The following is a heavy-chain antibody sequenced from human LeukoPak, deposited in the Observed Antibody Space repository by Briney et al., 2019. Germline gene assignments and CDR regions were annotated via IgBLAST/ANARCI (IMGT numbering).Heavy chain of an antibody. J-gene: IGHJ5*02. Sequence: GSSVKVSCKASGGTFSSYAISWVRQAPGQGLEWMGGIIPILGTANYAQKFQGRVTITADESTSTAYMELSSLRSEDTAVYYCARDTHSSGWPNWFDPWGQGTLVTVSS. CDR3: ARDTHSSGWPNWFDP. D-gene: IGHD6-19*01. CDR2: IIPILGTA. V-gene: IGHV1-69*01. CDR1: GGTFSSYA.